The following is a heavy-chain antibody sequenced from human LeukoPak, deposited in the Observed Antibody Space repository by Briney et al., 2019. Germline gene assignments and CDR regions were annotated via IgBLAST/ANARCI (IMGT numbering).Heavy chain of an antibody. Sequence: ASVKVSCTASGYTITSYAMHWVRQAPGQRLEWMGWINAGNGNTKYSQKFQGRVTITRDTSASTAYMELSSLRSEDTAVYYCARDKGYDFWSGYYNPNWFDPWGQGTLVTVSS. V-gene: IGHV1-3*01. CDR3: ARDKGYDFWSGYYNPNWFDP. J-gene: IGHJ5*02. CDR1: GYTITSYA. D-gene: IGHD3-3*01. CDR2: INAGNGNT.